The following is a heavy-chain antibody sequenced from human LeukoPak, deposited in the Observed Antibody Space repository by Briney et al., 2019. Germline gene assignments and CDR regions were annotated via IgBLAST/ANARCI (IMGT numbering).Heavy chain of an antibody. CDR1: GYTFTDYY. V-gene: IGHV1-2*02. CDR3: ARIRGGNNYHFDS. CDR2: VNPYSGAT. Sequence: ASVTLSCTASGYTFTDYYIHWVRQAPGQGLEWMGWVNPYSGATNFAQKFQGRVTMTRDTSNTTAYMDLTRLTSDDTAVYYCARIRGGNNYHFDSWGQGTLVTVSS. J-gene: IGHJ4*02. D-gene: IGHD1-26*01.